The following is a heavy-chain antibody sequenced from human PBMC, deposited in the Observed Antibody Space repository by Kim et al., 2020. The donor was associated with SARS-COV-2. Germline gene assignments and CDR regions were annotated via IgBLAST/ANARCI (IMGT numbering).Heavy chain of an antibody. CDR3: VKCTRLREVALAGHAFDV. J-gene: IGHJ3*01. Sequence: GGSLRLSCAASGFSFNTYAMTWVRQAPGRGPEWVAIMTASGDSRDYSDSVRGRFVISRDSARNMVFLQMNSLRADDTAAYYCVKCTRLREVALAGHAFDV. D-gene: IGHD2-21*02. V-gene: IGHV3-23*01. CDR1: GFSFNTYA. CDR2: MTASGDSR.